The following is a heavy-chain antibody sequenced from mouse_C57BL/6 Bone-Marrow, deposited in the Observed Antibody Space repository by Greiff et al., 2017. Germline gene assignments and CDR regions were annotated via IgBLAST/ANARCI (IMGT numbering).Heavy chain of an antibody. CDR1: GYAFSSSW. J-gene: IGHJ4*01. CDR2: IYPGDGDT. CDR3: ARRDYSNFYYAMDY. V-gene: IGHV1-82*01. D-gene: IGHD2-5*01. Sequence: VELMEAGPELVKPGASVKISCKASGYAFSSSWMNWVKQRPGKGLEWIGRIYPGDGDTKYNGKFKGKATLTADKSSRKDYMQLSSLTSEDSAVYFCARRDYSNFYYAMDYWGQGTSVTVSS.